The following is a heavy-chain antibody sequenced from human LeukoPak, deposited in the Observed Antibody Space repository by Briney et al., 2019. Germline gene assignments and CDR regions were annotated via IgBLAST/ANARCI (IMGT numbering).Heavy chain of an antibody. D-gene: IGHD3-3*01. CDR2: IYYSGST. CDR3: ARAHTLYYDFWSGYYKTNWFDP. V-gene: IGHV4-59*12. Sequence: PSETLSLTCTVSGGSISSYYWSWIRQPPGKGLEWIGYIYYSGSTNYNPSLKSRVTISVDTSKNQFSLKLSSVTAADTAVYYCARAHTLYYDFWSGYYKTNWFDPWGQGTLVTVSS. CDR1: GGSISSYY. J-gene: IGHJ5*02.